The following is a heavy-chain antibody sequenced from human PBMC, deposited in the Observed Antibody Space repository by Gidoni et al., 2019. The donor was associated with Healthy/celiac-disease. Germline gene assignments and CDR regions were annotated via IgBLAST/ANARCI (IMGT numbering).Heavy chain of an antibody. J-gene: IGHJ6*02. Sequence: EVQLVESGGGLVQPGGSLRLSCAASGFTFSSYWMSWVRQAPGKGLEWVANIKQDGSEKYYVDSVKGRFTISRDNAKNSLYLQMNSLRAEDTAVYYCARDSRHYDYYYYGMDVWGQGTTVTVSS. CDR1: GFTFSSYW. V-gene: IGHV3-7*03. CDR3: ARDSRHYDYYYYGMDV. D-gene: IGHD5-12*01. CDR2: IKQDGSEK.